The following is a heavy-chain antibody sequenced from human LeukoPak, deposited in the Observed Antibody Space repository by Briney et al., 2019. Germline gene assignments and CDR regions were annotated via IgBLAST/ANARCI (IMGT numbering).Heavy chain of an antibody. V-gene: IGHV4-59*01. CDR3: ARSPIAVAANDAFDI. J-gene: IGHJ3*02. Sequence: SETLSLTCTVSGRSISSYYWSWIRQPPGKGLGWIGYIYYSGSTNYNPSLKSRVTISVDTSKNQFSLKLSSVTAADTAVYYCARSPIAVAANDAFDIWGQGTMVTVSS. CDR1: GRSISSYY. CDR2: IYYSGST. D-gene: IGHD6-19*01.